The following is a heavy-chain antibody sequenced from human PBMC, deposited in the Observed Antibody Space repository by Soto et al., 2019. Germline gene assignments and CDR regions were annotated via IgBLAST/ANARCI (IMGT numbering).Heavy chain of an antibody. CDR1: GGSISSYY. J-gene: IGHJ4*02. D-gene: IGHD3-10*01. CDR3: ARLWFGEPVDY. CDR2: IYYSGST. V-gene: IGHV4-59*08. Sequence: QVQLQESGPGLVKPSETLSLTCTVSGGSISSYYWSWIRQPPGKGLEWIGYIYYSGSTNYNPSLTRRVTISVDPSTNQFSLKLSSVTAADTAVYYCARLWFGEPVDYWGQGTLVTVSS.